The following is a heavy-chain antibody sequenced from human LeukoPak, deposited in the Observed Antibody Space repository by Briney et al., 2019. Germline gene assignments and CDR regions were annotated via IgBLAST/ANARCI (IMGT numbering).Heavy chain of an antibody. D-gene: IGHD2-2*01. J-gene: IGHJ4*02. CDR2: IYYTGST. Sequence: SETLSLTCTVSGGSIDSYYWSWIRQPPGKGLEWIGYIYYTGSTEYHPSLKSRVTISLDTSKNQFSLKLTSVTAADSAVYYCARVYQSAEYYFDYWGQGNLVSVSS. CDR3: ARVYQSAEYYFDY. CDR1: GGSIDSYY. V-gene: IGHV4-59*01.